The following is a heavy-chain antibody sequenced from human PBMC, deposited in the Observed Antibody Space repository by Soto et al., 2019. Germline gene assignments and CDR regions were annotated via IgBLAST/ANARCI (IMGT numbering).Heavy chain of an antibody. CDR2: IYHTGTT. V-gene: IGHV4-38-2*01. J-gene: IGHJ4*02. D-gene: IGHD2-21*01. Sequence: PSKPLSLTLAVSDDSIRNGYYWAWVRQPPGKGLEWVASIYHTGTTYYNPSLTSRVTISVDTSKNQFSLRLSSVTAADSAVYHCARPESLGHYSYCGQGTLVNGPS. CDR3: ARPESLGHYSY. CDR1: DDSIRNGYY.